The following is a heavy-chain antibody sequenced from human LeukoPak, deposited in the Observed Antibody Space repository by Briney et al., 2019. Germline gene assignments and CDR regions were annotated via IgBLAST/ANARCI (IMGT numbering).Heavy chain of an antibody. V-gene: IGHV3-7*01. D-gene: IGHD3/OR15-3a*01. Sequence: QSGGSLRLSCAASGFTFSTYWMTWVRQAPGKGLGWVANMNPDGGQKYYVDSVKGRFTISRDNAKNSLYLQMNSLTAEDTAVYYCARDDGFSCYSYWGQGTLVTVSS. CDR1: GFTFSTYW. CDR3: ARDDGFSCYSY. CDR2: MNPDGGQK. J-gene: IGHJ4*02.